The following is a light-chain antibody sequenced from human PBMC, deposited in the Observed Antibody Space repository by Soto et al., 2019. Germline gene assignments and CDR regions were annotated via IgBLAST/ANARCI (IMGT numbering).Light chain of an antibody. CDR1: QSISSW. CDR3: QQYNSYSPT. J-gene: IGKJ1*01. Sequence: DIQMTQFPSTLSASVGDRVTITCRASQSISSWLAWYQQKPGKAPKLLIYDASSLESGVQSRFSGSGSGTEFTLTISSLQPDDFATYYCQQYNSYSPTFGQGTKVDI. V-gene: IGKV1-5*01. CDR2: DAS.